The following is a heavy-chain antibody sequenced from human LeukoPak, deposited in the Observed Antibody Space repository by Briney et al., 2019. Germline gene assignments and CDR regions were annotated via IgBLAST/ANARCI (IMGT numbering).Heavy chain of an antibody. D-gene: IGHD3-22*01. Sequence: GGSLRLSCAASGFTFSSYSMSWVRQAPGKGLEWVSIISDSGANTYYADSVRGRFTISRDNSKNTLYLQMNSLRAEDTALYYCAKAGPYYYDSSGFDAFDIWGQGTMVTVSS. CDR1: GFTFSSYS. V-gene: IGHV3-23*01. CDR3: AKAGPYYYDSSGFDAFDI. J-gene: IGHJ3*02. CDR2: ISDSGANT.